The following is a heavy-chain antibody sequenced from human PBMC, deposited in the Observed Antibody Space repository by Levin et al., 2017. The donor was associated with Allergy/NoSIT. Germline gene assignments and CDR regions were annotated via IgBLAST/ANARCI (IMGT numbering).Heavy chain of an antibody. CDR1: GFTFSDYY. Sequence: GGSLRLSCAASGFTFSDYYMSWIRQAPGKGLEWVSYISSSGSTIYYADSVKGRFTISRDNAKNSLYLQMNSLRAEDTAVYYCARDGPEQQLQYYYYYYGMDVWGQGTTVTVSS. CDR3: ARDGPEQQLQYYYYYYGMDV. J-gene: IGHJ6*02. V-gene: IGHV3-11*01. CDR2: ISSSGSTI. D-gene: IGHD6-13*01.